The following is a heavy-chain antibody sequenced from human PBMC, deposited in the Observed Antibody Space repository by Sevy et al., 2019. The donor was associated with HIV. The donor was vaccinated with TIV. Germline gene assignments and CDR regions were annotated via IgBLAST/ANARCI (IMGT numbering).Heavy chain of an antibody. D-gene: IGHD3-10*01. CDR2: MGSSGSNV. J-gene: IGHJ3*01. CDR1: GFIFSSYE. Sequence: GGSLRLSCAASGFIFSSYEMSWVRQAPGKGLEWISYMGSSGSNVYHADSVKGRFTISRDNAQNSLYLQMNSLRVEDTAVYYCNRITLQGEDAFDLWGQGTMVTVSS. V-gene: IGHV3-48*03. CDR3: NRITLQGEDAFDL.